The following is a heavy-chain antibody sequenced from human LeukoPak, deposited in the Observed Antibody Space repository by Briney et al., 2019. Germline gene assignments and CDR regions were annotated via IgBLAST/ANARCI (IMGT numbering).Heavy chain of an antibody. CDR3: AKSTTGINWHYSFDF. CDR2: VSWDGGST. Sequence: GSLRLSCAASGFTFDDYAMLRGRQAPGKGLEWVSLVSWDGGSTYYADSVKGRFTISRDNSKNSLYLQINSLRAEDTALYYGAKSTTGINWHYSFDFWGQGTLVTVSS. J-gene: IGHJ4*02. CDR1: GFTFDDYA. V-gene: IGHV3-43D*04. D-gene: IGHD1-7*01.